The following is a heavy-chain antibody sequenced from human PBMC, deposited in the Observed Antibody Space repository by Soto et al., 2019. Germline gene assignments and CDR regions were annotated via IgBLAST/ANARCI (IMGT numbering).Heavy chain of an antibody. J-gene: IGHJ4*02. CDR2: ISPMFGAA. Sequence: QVQLVQSGAEMKKPGSSVKVSCQSSGGTFNTYAMNWVRQAPGQGPEWMGDISPMFGAANYAPKVQGRVTITADESTGTSDMQLSSCTSEDTALYFCAREVQVHTPAFVYWGQGTLVTVSS. D-gene: IGHD3-10*01. CDR3: AREVQVHTPAFVY. CDR1: GGTFNTYA. V-gene: IGHV1-69*19.